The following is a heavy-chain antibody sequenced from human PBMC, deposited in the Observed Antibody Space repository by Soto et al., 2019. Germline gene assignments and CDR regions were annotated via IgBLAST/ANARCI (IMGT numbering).Heavy chain of an antibody. CDR1: GGSMSSGGYY. CDR2: IYYSGST. D-gene: IGHD6-19*01. V-gene: IGHV4-31*03. CDR3: ARGGPGLVNFDY. Sequence: SETMSLTSTVSGGSMSSGGYYWSWIRQHPGKGLEWIGYIYYSGSTYYNPSLKSRVTISVDTSKNQFSLKLSSVTAADTAVYCCARGGPGLVNFDYWGQGTLVTVSS. J-gene: IGHJ4*02.